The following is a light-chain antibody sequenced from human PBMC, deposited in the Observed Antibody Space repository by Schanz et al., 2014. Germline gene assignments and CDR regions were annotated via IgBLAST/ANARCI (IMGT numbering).Light chain of an antibody. Sequence: QTVVTQEPSFSVSPGGTVTLTCGLSSGSVSTDYYPSWYQQTPGQAPRTLIYSTNTRSSGVPDRFSGSILGNKAALTITGAQADDECEYYCVLYLGSGAWVFGGGTKVTVL. CDR1: SGSVSTDYY. CDR2: STN. J-gene: IGLJ3*02. V-gene: IGLV8-61*01. CDR3: VLYLGSGAWV.